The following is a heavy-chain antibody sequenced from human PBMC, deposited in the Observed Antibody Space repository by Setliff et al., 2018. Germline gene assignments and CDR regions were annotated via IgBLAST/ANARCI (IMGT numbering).Heavy chain of an antibody. CDR2: IYHSGST. CDR1: GYFISSGYY. V-gene: IGHV4-38-2*01. J-gene: IGHJ4*02. Sequence: SETLSLTCAVSGYFISSGYYWGWIRQPPGKGLEWIGSIYHSGSTYYNPSLKSRVTISVDTSKKQFSLKLSSVTAADTAVYYCARVRYVFWSGSIDYWGQGSLVTVSS. CDR3: ARVRYVFWSGSIDY. D-gene: IGHD3-3*01.